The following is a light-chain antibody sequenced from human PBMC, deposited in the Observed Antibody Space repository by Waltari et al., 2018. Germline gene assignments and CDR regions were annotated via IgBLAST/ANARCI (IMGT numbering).Light chain of an antibody. CDR3: QQSRRWPQRT. CDR2: FAN. CDR1: ENVGTE. Sequence: ELVMTPSPVTVSVYQGEEITHPCTARENVGTEVAWDRHKPGQPPSPLIYFANSRATGVPARISGSGSGTDFTLSISSLESEDFAFYYCQQSRRWPQRTFGQGTKLEI. V-gene: IGKV3D-15*01. J-gene: IGKJ2*01.